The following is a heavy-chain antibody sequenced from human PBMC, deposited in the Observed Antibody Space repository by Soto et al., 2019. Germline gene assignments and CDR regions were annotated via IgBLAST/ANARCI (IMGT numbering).Heavy chain of an antibody. Sequence: GGSLRLSCAASGFTFSSYGMHWVRQAPGKGLEWVAVISYDGSNKYYADSVKGRFTISRDNSKNTLYLQMNSLRAEDTAVYYCAKDTRGGHFDYWGQGTLVTVSS. CDR2: ISYDGSNK. J-gene: IGHJ4*02. V-gene: IGHV3-30*18. CDR3: AKDTRGGHFDY. CDR1: GFTFSSYG.